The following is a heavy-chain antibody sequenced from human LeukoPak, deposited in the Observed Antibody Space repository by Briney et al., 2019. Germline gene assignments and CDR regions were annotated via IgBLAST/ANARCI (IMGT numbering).Heavy chain of an antibody. CDR3: ARDRTGWLQADY. J-gene: IGHJ4*02. V-gene: IGHV4-61*02. CDR2: IYTSGST. CDR1: NDSISSGRYY. Sequence: KPSETLSLTCSVSNDSISSGRYYWIWIRQPAGKGLEWIGRIYTSGSTNYNPSLKSRVIISVDTSKNQFSLSLSSMTAADTAVYYCARDRTGWLQADYWGPGTLVTVSS. D-gene: IGHD5-24*01.